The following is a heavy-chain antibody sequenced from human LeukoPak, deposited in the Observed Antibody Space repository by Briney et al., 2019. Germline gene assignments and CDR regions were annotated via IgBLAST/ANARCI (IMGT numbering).Heavy chain of an antibody. V-gene: IGHV4-39*01. Sequence: PSETLSLTCTDSGGSISSSSYYWGWIRQPPGKGLEWIGSIYYSGSTYYNPSLKSRVTISVDTSKNQFSLKLSSVTAADTAVYYCARRGDYTWGYYYYYMDVWGKGTTVTVSS. J-gene: IGHJ6*03. CDR3: ARRGDYTWGYYYYYMDV. D-gene: IGHD7-27*01. CDR1: GGSISSSSYY. CDR2: IYYSGST.